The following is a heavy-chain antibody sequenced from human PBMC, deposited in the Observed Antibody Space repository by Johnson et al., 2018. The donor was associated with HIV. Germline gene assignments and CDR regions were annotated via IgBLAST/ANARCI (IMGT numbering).Heavy chain of an antibody. J-gene: IGHJ3*02. CDR3: AKEQPYYYDNRHAFDI. CDR1: GLTFSTNF. V-gene: IGHV3-7*01. Sequence: VPAVESGGGLGQIAGSLRLSCSASGLTFSTNFMSWVRPAPGMVLAWVANIHHALRAIHYVDSVQCRFAISRDHAKRSLFLQMNSLRVEDTAVYFCAKEQPYYYDNRHAFDIWGQGTMVTVSS. D-gene: IGHD3-22*01. CDR2: IHHALRAI.